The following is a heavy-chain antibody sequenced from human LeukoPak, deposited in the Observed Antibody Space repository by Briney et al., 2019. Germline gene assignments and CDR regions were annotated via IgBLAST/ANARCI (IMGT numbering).Heavy chain of an antibody. V-gene: IGHV3-30*04. CDR3: ARGKEPYYFDY. D-gene: IGHD1-26*01. Sequence: GGSLRLSCAASGFTFSSYAMHWVRQAPGKGLEWVAVISYDGSNKYYADSVKGRFTISRDNSKNTLYLQMNSLRAEDTAVYYCARGKEPYYFDYWGQGTLVTVSS. J-gene: IGHJ4*02. CDR2: ISYDGSNK. CDR1: GFTFSSYA.